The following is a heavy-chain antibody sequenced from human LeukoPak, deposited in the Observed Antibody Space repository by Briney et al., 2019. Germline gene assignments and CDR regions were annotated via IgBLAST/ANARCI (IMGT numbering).Heavy chain of an antibody. V-gene: IGHV3-48*01. CDR1: GFTFSSYS. D-gene: IGHD2-2*01. Sequence: PGGFLRLSCAASGFTFSSYSMNWVRQAPGKGLEWVSYISSSSSTIYYADSVKGRFTISRDNAKNSLYLQMNSLRAEDTAVYYCAGGLGSPPRLVVPAAMGLDYWGQGTLVTVSS. CDR2: ISSSSSTI. CDR3: AGGLGSPPRLVVPAAMGLDY. J-gene: IGHJ4*02.